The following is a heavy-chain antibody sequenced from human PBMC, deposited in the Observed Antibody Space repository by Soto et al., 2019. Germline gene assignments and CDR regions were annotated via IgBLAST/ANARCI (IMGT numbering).Heavy chain of an antibody. D-gene: IGHD1-1*01. CDR1: GGSFSNDDYY. Sequence: SETLSLTCTISGGSFSNDDYYWSWIRQPPGKGLEWIGYIYYSGGTNSNPSLKSRVTQSVDTSKKQFSLTLRSVTAADTAVYYCARARYAYFDYWGQGTQVTVSS. V-gene: IGHV4-30-4*01. J-gene: IGHJ4*02. CDR2: IYYSGGT. CDR3: ARARYAYFDY.